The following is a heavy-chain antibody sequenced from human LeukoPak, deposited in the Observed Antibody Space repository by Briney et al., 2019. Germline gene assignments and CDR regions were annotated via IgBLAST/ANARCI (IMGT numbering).Heavy chain of an antibody. V-gene: IGHV3-66*01. CDR3: ARIASGSYADC. D-gene: IGHD1-26*01. Sequence: GGSLRLSCAASGFTVATNYMSWVRQAPGKGLEWVSVLYSGGITYYPDSVKGRFTISRDNSKNTLYLQMNSLRAEDTAVYYCARIASGSYADCWGQGTLGTV. CDR1: GFTVATNY. J-gene: IGHJ4*02. CDR2: LYSGGIT.